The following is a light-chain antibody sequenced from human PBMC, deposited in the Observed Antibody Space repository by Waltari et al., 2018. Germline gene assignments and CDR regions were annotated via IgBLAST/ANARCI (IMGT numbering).Light chain of an antibody. Sequence: IQMTQSPSSLSASVGDSVDIPYGAGQGIRSWLAWYQQKPGKAPKLLIYHASRLQSWLPSRFSGSGPGAEFTLTISSLQPEDFATYYCQQYNSAPHSFGQGTKVEIK. CDR2: HAS. J-gene: IGKJ2*03. V-gene: IGKV1-5*01. CDR3: QQYNSAPHS. CDR1: QGIRSW.